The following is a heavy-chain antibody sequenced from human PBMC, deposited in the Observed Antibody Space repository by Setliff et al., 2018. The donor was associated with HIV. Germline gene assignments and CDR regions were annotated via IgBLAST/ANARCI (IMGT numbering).Heavy chain of an antibody. J-gene: IGHJ4*02. CDR3: ARAASYYDSSGYWAPPKYFDY. Sequence: SETLSLTCTVSGGSITTTNYYWGWVRQSPGKGLEWIGVIYYRGSAYYNLSLQSRVTLSVDTSKNSFSLHLTSVTAADTAVYYCARAASYYDSSGYWAPPKYFDYWGQGTLVTVSS. CDR1: GGSITTTNYY. D-gene: IGHD3-22*01. CDR2: IYYRGSA. V-gene: IGHV4-39*02.